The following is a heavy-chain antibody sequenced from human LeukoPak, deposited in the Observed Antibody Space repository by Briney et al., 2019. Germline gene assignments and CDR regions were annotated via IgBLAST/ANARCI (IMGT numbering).Heavy chain of an antibody. D-gene: IGHD6-13*01. V-gene: IGHV4-34*01. CDR1: GGSFSGYY. CDR3: ASRVSRQQLVLRAFDI. Sequence: PSETLSLTCAVYGGSFSGYYWSWIRQPPGKGLEWIGEINHSGCTNYNPSLKSRVTISVDTSKNQFSLKLSSVTAADTAVYYCASRVSRQQLVLRAFDIWGQGTMVTVSS. J-gene: IGHJ3*02. CDR2: INHSGCT.